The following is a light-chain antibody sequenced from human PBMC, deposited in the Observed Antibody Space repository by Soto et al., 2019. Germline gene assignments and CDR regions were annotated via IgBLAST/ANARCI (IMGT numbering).Light chain of an antibody. CDR3: QQYYSYSLT. J-gene: IGKJ4*01. Sequence: AIRMTQSPSSFSASTGDRGTITCRASQGISSYLAWYQQKPGKAPKLLIYAASTLQSGVPSRFSGSGSGTDFTLTISCLQSEDFATYYCQQYYSYSLTFGGGTKVEIK. CDR2: AAS. V-gene: IGKV1-8*01. CDR1: QGISSY.